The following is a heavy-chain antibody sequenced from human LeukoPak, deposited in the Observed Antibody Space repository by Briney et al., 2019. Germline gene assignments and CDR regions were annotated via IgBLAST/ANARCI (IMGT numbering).Heavy chain of an antibody. V-gene: IGHV1-18*01. D-gene: IGHD5-24*01. CDR2: ISAYNGNT. Sequence: ASVKVSCKASGYTFTSYGISWVRQAPGQGLEWMGWISAYNGNTNYAQKLQGRVTMSTDTSTSTGYMELRSLRSDDTAVYYCARGLQETLAWLKALSAFDIWGQGTMVTVSS. CDR3: ARGLQETLAWLKALSAFDI. J-gene: IGHJ3*02. CDR1: GYTFTSYG.